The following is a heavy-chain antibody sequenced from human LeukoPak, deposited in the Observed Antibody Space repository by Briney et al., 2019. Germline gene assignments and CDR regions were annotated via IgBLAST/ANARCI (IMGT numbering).Heavy chain of an antibody. CDR1: GFTFNTYW. Sequence: PGGSLRLSCAASGFTFNTYWMAWVRRAPGKGLEWVANIKQDGSVKNYVDSVKGRFTISRDDAMNSVYLQMNSLKTEDTAVYYCARDVSGSLDYWGKGTLVTVSA. D-gene: IGHD1-26*01. J-gene: IGHJ4*02. CDR3: ARDVSGSLDY. CDR2: IKQDGSVK. V-gene: IGHV3-7*01.